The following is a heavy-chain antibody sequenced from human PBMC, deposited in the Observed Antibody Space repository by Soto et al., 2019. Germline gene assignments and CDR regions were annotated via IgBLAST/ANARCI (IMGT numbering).Heavy chain of an antibody. J-gene: IGHJ6*02. CDR1: GYTFTSYG. CDR3: ARYYDSSGYYPGNYYGMDV. D-gene: IGHD3-22*01. Sequence: ASVKVSCKASGYTFTSYGISWVRQAPGQGLEWMGWISAYNGNTNYAQKIQGRVTMTTDTSTSTAYMELRSLRSDDTAVYYCARYYDSSGYYPGNYYGMDVWGQGTTVTVSS. V-gene: IGHV1-18*01. CDR2: ISAYNGNT.